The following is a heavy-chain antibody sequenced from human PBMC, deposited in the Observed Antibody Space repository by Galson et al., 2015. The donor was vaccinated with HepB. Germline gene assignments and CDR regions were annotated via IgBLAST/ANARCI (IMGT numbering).Heavy chain of an antibody. J-gene: IGHJ6*02. Sequence: SLRLSCAASGFTFSSYSMNWVRQAPGKGLEWVSSISSSSSYIYYADSVKGRFTISRDNAKNSLYLQMNSLRAEDTAVYYCATTQSIAVAGIYLGYYYYYYGMDVWGQGTTVTVSS. D-gene: IGHD6-19*01. V-gene: IGHV3-21*01. CDR2: ISSSSSYI. CDR1: GFTFSSYS. CDR3: ATTQSIAVAGIYLGYYYYYYGMDV.